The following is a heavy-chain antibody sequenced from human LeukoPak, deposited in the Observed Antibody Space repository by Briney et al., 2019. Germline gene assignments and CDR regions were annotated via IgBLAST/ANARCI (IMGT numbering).Heavy chain of an antibody. CDR1: GFTFSSYG. J-gene: IGHJ4*02. CDR3: AKDITIFGVVTAVDY. CDR2: IWYDGSNK. V-gene: IGHV3-33*06. D-gene: IGHD3-3*01. Sequence: GRSLRLSCAASGFTFSSYGMHWVRQAPGKGLEWVAVIWYDGSNKYYADSVKGRFTISRDNSKNTLYLQMNSLRAEDTAVYYCAKDITIFGVVTAVDYWGQGTLVTVS.